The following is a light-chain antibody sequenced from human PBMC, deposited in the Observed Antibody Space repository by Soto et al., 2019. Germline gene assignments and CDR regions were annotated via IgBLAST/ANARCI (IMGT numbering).Light chain of an antibody. CDR1: SSNIGSKT. V-gene: IGLV1-44*01. J-gene: IGLJ3*02. Sequence: QSVLTQPPSASGTPGQRVTMSCSGSSSNIGSKTVNWYQQLPGAAPILLIYNTNQRPSGVPARFSGSKSGTSASLAISGLQSEEEADYYCAAWDDSLSGVVFGGGTKLTVL. CDR2: NTN. CDR3: AAWDDSLSGVV.